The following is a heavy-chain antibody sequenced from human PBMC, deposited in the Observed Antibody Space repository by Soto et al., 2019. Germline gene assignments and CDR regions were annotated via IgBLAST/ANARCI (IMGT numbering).Heavy chain of an antibody. J-gene: IGHJ4*02. V-gene: IGHV3-23*01. CDR3: AKGGYCSSSNCASDY. D-gene: IGHD2-2*01. CDR2: VSGSGGRT. CDR1: GFTFSSYA. Sequence: GGSLRLSCAASGFTFSSYAMTWVRQAPGKGLEWVSSVSGSGGRTFYADSVEGRFIISRDNSDNTLYLQMSSLRAEDTAVYYCAKGGYCSSSNCASDYWGQGT.